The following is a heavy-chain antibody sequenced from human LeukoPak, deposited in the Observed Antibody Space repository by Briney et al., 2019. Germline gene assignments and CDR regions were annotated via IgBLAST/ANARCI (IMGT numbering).Heavy chain of an antibody. V-gene: IGHV4-34*01. CDR2: INHSGST. CDR1: GGSFSSYY. CDR3: ARGNGVVVVPAATQFDY. D-gene: IGHD2-2*01. Sequence: SETLSLTCAVYGGSFSSYYWSWIRQPPGKGLEWIGEINHSGSTNYNPSLKSRVTISVDTSKNQFSLKLSSVTAADTAVYYCARGNGVVVVPAATQFDYWGQGTLVTVSS. J-gene: IGHJ4*02.